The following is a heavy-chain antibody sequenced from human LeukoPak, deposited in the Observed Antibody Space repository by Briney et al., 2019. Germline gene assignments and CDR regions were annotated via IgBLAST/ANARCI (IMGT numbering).Heavy chain of an antibody. CDR2: IYYSGST. CDR3: AREQFLGYCTGGVCYKGGAFDI. D-gene: IGHD2-8*02. Sequence: SETLSLTCTVSGGFISSSSYYWGWIRQPPGKGLEWIGSIYYSGSTYYNPSLKSRVTISVDTSKNQFSLKLSSVTAADTAVYYCAREQFLGYCTGGVCYKGGAFDIWGQGTMVTVSS. CDR1: GGFISSSSYY. V-gene: IGHV4-39*01. J-gene: IGHJ3*02.